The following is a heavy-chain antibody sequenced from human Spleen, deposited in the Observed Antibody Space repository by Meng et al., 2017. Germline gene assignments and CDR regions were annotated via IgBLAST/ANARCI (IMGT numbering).Heavy chain of an antibody. CDR3: AKGFDY. Sequence: FGSYAMHWVRQGSGKGLEWVAVIAYEGSDRYSADSVKGRFSISRDNSKTPPYLQMNSVRAEDTGVYNCAKGFDYWGQGTLVTVSS. CDR2: IAYEGSDR. CDR1: FGSYA. V-gene: IGHV3-30-3*02. J-gene: IGHJ4*02.